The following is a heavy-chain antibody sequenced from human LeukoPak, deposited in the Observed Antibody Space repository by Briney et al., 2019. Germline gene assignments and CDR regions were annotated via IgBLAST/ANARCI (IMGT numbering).Heavy chain of an antibody. CDR3: ARDDAFRGVGMDV. V-gene: IGHV3-74*01. Sequence: GGSLRLSCAASGFTFSSYWMHWVRQVPGKGLVWVSRLNTDGSSTSYADSVKGRYTISRDNARNTLYLQMNSLRAEDTAVYYCARDDAFRGVGMDVWGQGTTVTVSS. J-gene: IGHJ6*02. D-gene: IGHD3-16*01. CDR2: LNTDGSST. CDR1: GFTFSSYW.